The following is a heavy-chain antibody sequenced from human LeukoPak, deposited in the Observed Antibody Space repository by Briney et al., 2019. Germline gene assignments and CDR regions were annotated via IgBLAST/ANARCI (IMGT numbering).Heavy chain of an antibody. J-gene: IGHJ6*03. V-gene: IGHV4-34*01. D-gene: IGHD2-2*01. CDR3: ARGAGMSPAATAYYYYMDV. CDR2: INHSGST. Sequence: SETLSLTCAVYGGSFSGYYWSWIRQPPGKGLEWIGEINHSGSTNYNPSLKSRVTISVDTSKNQFSLKLSSVTAADTAVYYCARGAGMSPAATAYYYYMDVWGKGTTVTISS. CDR1: GGSFSGYY.